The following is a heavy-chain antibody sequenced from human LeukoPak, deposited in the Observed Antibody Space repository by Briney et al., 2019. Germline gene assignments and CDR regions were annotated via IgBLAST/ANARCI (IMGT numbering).Heavy chain of an antibody. CDR3: ARNYGSGSYGDY. V-gene: IGHV3-21*01. CDR1: GFTFSSYS. CDR2: ISSSSSYI. J-gene: IGHJ4*02. Sequence: GGSLRLSCAASGFTFSSYSMNWVRQAPGKGLEWVLSISSSSSYIYYADSVKGRFTISRDNAKNSLYLQMNSLRAEDTAVYYCARNYGSGSYGDYWGQGTLVTVSS. D-gene: IGHD3-10*01.